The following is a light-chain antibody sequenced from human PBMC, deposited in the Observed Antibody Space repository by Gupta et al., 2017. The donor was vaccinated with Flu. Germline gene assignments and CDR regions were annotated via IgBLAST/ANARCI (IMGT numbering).Light chain of an antibody. V-gene: IGLV2-14*01. CDR3: SSYTSSSTLL. Sequence: QSALTQPASVSGSPGQSITISCTGTSSDVGGYNYVSWYQHHPGKAPKLMIYEVSNRPSGVSNRFSGSKSGSTASLTISGLQAEDEADYYCSSYTSSSTLLFGGGTSLTVL. CDR2: EVS. J-gene: IGLJ2*01. CDR1: SSDVGGYNY.